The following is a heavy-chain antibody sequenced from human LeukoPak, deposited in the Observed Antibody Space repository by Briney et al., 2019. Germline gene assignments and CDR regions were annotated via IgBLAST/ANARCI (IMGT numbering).Heavy chain of an antibody. CDR2: IYYSGST. V-gene: IGHV4-31*03. J-gene: IGHJ4*02. Sequence: SETLSLTCTVSGGSISSGGYYWSWIRQHPGKGLEWIGYIYYSGSTYYNPSLKSRVTISVDTSKNQFSLKLSSVTAADTAVYYCARGWSGLYSYWGQGTLVTVSS. D-gene: IGHD3-3*01. CDR1: GGSISSGGYY. CDR3: ARGWSGLYSY.